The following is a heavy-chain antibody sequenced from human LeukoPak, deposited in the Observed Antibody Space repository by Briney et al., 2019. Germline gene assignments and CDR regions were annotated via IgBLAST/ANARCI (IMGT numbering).Heavy chain of an antibody. Sequence: GGSLRLSCAASGFTFSSYWMHWVRQAPGKGLVWVSRINGDGSSTTYADSVKGRFTISRDNAKNTLYLQMNGLRAEDTAVYYCARGLGSGRRFDYWGQGTLVTVSS. CDR3: ARGLGSGRRFDY. CDR1: GFTFSSYW. V-gene: IGHV3-74*01. J-gene: IGHJ4*02. CDR2: INGDGSST. D-gene: IGHD1-26*01.